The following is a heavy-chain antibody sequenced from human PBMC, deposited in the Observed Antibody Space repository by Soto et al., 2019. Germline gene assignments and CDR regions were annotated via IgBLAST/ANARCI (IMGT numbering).Heavy chain of an antibody. V-gene: IGHV4-59*01. D-gene: IGHD3-10*01. Sequence: PSETLSLTCTFSCASIVSYYWSWIRQPPGKGLEWIGYIYESGSTNSNPSLQSRVTISVDTSKNQFYLNLSPVTAADTAPYYCARARITLVREIIKYNMDIWGQGTTVTVSS. CDR3: ARARITLVREIIKYNMDI. J-gene: IGHJ6*02. CDR1: CASIVSYY. CDR2: IYESGST.